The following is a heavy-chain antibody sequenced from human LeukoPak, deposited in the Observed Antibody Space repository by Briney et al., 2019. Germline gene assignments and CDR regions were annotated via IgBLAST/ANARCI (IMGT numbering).Heavy chain of an antibody. Sequence: ETLSLTRAVYGGSFSGSYSRWSRQTPGKRLEWSGEIKLVVITKYNPQLKRRVSLSLDRYKNQFSLKLSSVTAADTAVYYCARGGIPYYYGSGCYFGYWGQGTLVTVSS. CDR3: ARGGIPYYYGSGCYFGY. J-gene: IGHJ4*02. CDR1: GGSFSGSY. V-gene: IGHV4-34*01. D-gene: IGHD3-10*01. CDR2: IKLVVIT.